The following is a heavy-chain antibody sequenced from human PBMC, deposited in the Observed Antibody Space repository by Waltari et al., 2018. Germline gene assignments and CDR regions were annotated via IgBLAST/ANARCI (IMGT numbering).Heavy chain of an antibody. CDR2: IIPIFGTA. Sequence: QVQLVQSGAEVKKPGSSVKVSCKASGGTFSSYAISWVRQAPGQGLEWMGRIIPIFGTANYAQKFQGRVTITADKSTSTAYMELSSLRSEDTAVYYCARDRREEQQLVNNWFDPWGQGTLVTVSS. J-gene: IGHJ5*02. V-gene: IGHV1-69*08. CDR1: GGTFSSYA. D-gene: IGHD6-13*01. CDR3: ARDRREEQQLVNNWFDP.